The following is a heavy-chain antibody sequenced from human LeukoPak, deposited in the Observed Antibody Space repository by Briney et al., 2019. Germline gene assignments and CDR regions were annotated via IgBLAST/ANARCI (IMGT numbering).Heavy chain of an antibody. CDR1: GGSFSGYY. CDR2: MSHTSAT. Sequence: PSETLSLTCAVFGGSFSGYYWSWIRQSPEKGLEWIGEMSHTSATNYNPSLKSRVTVSVDTSKKQFSLNLRSVTAADTAVYYCARGLHYNILTGGMDVWGQGTTVIVSS. D-gene: IGHD3-9*01. V-gene: IGHV4-34*01. J-gene: IGHJ6*02. CDR3: ARGLHYNILTGGMDV.